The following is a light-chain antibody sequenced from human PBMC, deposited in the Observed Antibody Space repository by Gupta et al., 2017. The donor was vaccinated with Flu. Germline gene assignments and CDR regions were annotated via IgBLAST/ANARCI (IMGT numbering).Light chain of an antibody. Sequence: SSRSASIGDRVTFTCRASQTIYNSLNWYQQKPGRAPKLLISDASKLHSGVPPRFSGSGSGTDFTLTISSVQPEDFGTYYCQQSYSNVALSFGGGTKVDIK. V-gene: IGKV1-39*01. CDR2: DAS. CDR1: QTIYNS. J-gene: IGKJ4*01. CDR3: QQSYSNVALS.